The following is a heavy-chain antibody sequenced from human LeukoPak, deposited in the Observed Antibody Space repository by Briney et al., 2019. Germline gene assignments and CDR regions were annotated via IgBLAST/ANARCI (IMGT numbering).Heavy chain of an antibody. CDR1: GFTFSSYT. CDR3: AKDETGFLNYFHY. J-gene: IGHJ4*02. CDR2: IYSNGTNT. V-gene: IGHV3-23*05. D-gene: IGHD3-3*01. Sequence: GGSLRLSCAASGFTFSSYTMSWVRQAPAKGLAWVSRIYSNGTNTTYAHSENRRFTIYIHNPRHTLYLQMDSLRAEDPAVYYCAKDETGFLNYFHYWGQGALVTVSS.